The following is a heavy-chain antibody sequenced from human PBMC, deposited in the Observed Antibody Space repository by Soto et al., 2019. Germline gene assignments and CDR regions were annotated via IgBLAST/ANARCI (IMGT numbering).Heavy chain of an antibody. J-gene: IGHJ6*02. D-gene: IGHD2-21*02. V-gene: IGHV2-5*02. CDR1: AFSLSTGGVG. Sequence: QITLKESGPTLVKPTQTLTLTCTFSAFSLSTGGVGVGWIRQPPGKALEWLALIYWDDDKRYSPSLRSRLTITKVTSKNQVVLTMTNVDPVDTATYYCIQSRCGGDCLQSYASYYYYGMDVWGQGTTVTVSS. CDR3: IQSRCGGDCLQSYASYYYYGMDV. CDR2: IYWDDDK.